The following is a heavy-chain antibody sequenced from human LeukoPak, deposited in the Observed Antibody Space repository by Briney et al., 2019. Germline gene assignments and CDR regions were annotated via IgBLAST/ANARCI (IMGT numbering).Heavy chain of an antibody. Sequence: SETLSLTCAVYGGSFSGYYWSWIRQPPGKGLEWIGEINHSGSTNYNPSLKSRVTISVDTSKNQFSLKLSSVTAADTAVYYRARGPGWRVWGQGTLVTVSP. D-gene: IGHD3-3*01. CDR2: INHSGST. J-gene: IGHJ4*02. CDR1: GGSFSGYY. CDR3: ARGPGWRV. V-gene: IGHV4-34*01.